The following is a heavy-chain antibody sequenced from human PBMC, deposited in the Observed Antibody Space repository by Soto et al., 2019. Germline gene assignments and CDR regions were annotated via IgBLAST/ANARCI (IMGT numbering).Heavy chain of an antibody. CDR2: INHSGST. V-gene: IGHV4-34*01. Sequence: SETLSLTCAVYGGSFSDYYWSWIRQPPGKGLEWIGEINHSGSTNYNPSLKSRVTISVDTSKNQFSLKLSSMTAADTAVYYCARPGHPFDYWGHGISVTVSA. CDR3: ARPGHPFDY. J-gene: IGHJ4*01. CDR1: GGSFSDYY.